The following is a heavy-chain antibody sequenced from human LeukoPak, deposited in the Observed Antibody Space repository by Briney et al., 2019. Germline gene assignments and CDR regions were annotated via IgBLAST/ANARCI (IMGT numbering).Heavy chain of an antibody. J-gene: IGHJ4*02. CDR1: GFTFSSYA. CDR3: VRAYDLLTGYYDY. CDR2: IFGSGGTT. V-gene: IGHV3-23*01. D-gene: IGHD3-9*01. Sequence: GGSLRLSCEASGFTFSSYAMSWVRQAPGSGLEWVSAIFGSGGTTYYADSVRGRFTISRDNSKNMVYLQMSSLRAEDTAIYYCVRAYDLLTGYYDYWGQGTLVTVSS.